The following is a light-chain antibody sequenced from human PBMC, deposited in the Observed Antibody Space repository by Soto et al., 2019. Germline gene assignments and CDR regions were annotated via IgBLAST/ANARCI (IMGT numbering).Light chain of an antibody. CDR1: QSVSSY. Sequence: EIVLTQSPATLSLSPGERATLSCRASQSVSSYLAWYQQKPGQAPRLLIYDASNRATGIPARFSGSGSGTDFTLTISSLEPEDVGTYYCQQHERLPYTFGQGTKLEIK. CDR3: QQHERLPYT. J-gene: IGKJ2*01. V-gene: IGKV3-11*01. CDR2: DAS.